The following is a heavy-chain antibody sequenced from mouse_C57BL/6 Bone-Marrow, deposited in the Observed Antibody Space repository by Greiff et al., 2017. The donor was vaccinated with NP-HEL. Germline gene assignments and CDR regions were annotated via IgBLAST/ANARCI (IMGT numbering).Heavy chain of an antibody. CDR2: INPNNGGT. CDR1: GYTFTDYN. J-gene: IGHJ2*01. D-gene: IGHD2-5*01. CDR3: ARSYSNFYYFDY. V-gene: IGHV1-18*01. Sequence: VQLQQSGPELVKPGASVKIPCKASGYTFTDYNMDWVKQSHGKSLEWIGDINPNNGGTIYNQKFKGKATLTVDKSSSTAYMELRSLTSEDTAVYYCARSYSNFYYFDYWGQGTTLTVSS.